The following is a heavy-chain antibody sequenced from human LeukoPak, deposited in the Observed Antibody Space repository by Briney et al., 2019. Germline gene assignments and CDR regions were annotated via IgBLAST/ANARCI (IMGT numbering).Heavy chain of an antibody. CDR3: ARYIVVVPAAYAFDI. J-gene: IGHJ3*02. V-gene: IGHV4-34*01. CDR1: GGSFSGYY. CDR2: INYSGST. D-gene: IGHD2-2*01. Sequence: SETLSLTCAVYGGSFSGYYWSWIRQPPGKGLEWIGEINYSGSTNYNPSLKSRVTISVDTSKNQFSLKLSSVTAADTAVYYCARYIVVVPAAYAFDIWGQGTMVTVSS.